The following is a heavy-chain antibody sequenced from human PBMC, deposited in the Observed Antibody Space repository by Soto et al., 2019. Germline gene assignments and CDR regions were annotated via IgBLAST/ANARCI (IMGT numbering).Heavy chain of an antibody. Sequence: ASVKVSCKASGYTFASYDINWVRQATGQGLEWMGWMNPNSGNTGYAQKFQGIVTMTRNTSISTAYMELSSLRSEDTAVYYCATGPVAAAGPQYYYYYMDVWGKGTTVTVSS. D-gene: IGHD6-13*01. V-gene: IGHV1-8*01. CDR1: GYTFASYD. J-gene: IGHJ6*03. CDR3: ATGPVAAAGPQYYYYYMDV. CDR2: MNPNSGNT.